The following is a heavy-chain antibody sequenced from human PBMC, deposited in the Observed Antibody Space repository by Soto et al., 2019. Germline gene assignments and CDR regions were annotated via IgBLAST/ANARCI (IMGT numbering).Heavy chain of an antibody. CDR1: GFTFSSYS. V-gene: IGHV3-21*01. D-gene: IGHD2-15*01. CDR3: ARDVCSGGSCYGAPDY. Sequence: PGGSLRLSCAASGFTFSSYSMNWVRQAPGKGLEWVSSISSSSSYIYYADSVKGRFTISRDNAKNSLYLQMNSLRAEDTAVYYCARDVCSGGSCYGAPDYWGQGTLVTVSS. J-gene: IGHJ4*02. CDR2: ISSSSSYI.